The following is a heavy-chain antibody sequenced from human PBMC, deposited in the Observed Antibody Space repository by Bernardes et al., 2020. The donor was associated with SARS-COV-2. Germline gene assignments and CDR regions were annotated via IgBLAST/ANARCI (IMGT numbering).Heavy chain of an antibody. CDR1: GYTFTSYY. Sequence: ASVKVSCKASGYTFTSYYMHWVRQAPGQGLEWMGIINPSGGSTSYAQKFQGRVTMTRDTSTSTVYMELSSLRSEDTAVYFCARGLFGVVPPYYYTMDVWGQGTTVTVSS. D-gene: IGHD3-3*01. J-gene: IGHJ6*02. CDR3: ARGLFGVVPPYYYTMDV. V-gene: IGHV1-46*01. CDR2: INPSGGST.